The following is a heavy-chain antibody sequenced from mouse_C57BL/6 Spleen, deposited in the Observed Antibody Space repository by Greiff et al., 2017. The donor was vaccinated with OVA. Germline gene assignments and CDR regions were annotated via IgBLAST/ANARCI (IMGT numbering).Heavy chain of an antibody. J-gene: IGHJ3*01. CDR2: ISYSGST. CDR3: ARGNSNYVAWFAY. CDR1: GYSITSGYD. V-gene: IGHV3-1*01. D-gene: IGHD2-5*01. Sequence: QLQESGPGMVKPSQSLSLTCTVTGYSITSGYDWHWIRHFPGNKLEWMGYISYSGSTNYNPSLKSRISITHDTSKNHFFLKLNSVTTEDTATYYCARGNSNYVAWFAYWGQGTLVTVSA.